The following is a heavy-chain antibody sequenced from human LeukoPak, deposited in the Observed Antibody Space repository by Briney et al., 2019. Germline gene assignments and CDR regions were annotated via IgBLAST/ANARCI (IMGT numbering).Heavy chain of an antibody. D-gene: IGHD5-18*01. CDR2: IYSDGRI. CDR1: GFTVSSNY. CDR3: ARESGYSYGLAGFFDY. Sequence: PGGSLRLSCAASGFTVSSNYMSWVRQAPGKGLEWVSVIYSDGRIHYADSVKGRFTISRDDSKNTLYLLMNSLRAEDTAVYYCARESGYSYGLAGFFDYWGQGTLVTVSS. V-gene: IGHV3-53*01. J-gene: IGHJ4*02.